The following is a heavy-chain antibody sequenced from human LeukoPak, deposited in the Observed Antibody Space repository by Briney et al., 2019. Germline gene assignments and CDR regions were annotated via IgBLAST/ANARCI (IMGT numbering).Heavy chain of an antibody. V-gene: IGHV3-21*01. D-gene: IGHD5-18*01. CDR3: ARDPEGYSYGAHFDY. J-gene: IGHJ4*02. Sequence: PGGSLRLSCAASGFTFSSYGMHWVRQAPGKGLEWVSSISSSSSYIYYADSVKGRFTISRDNAKNSLYLQMNSLRAEDTAVYYCARDPEGYSYGAHFDYWGQGTLVTVSS. CDR1: GFTFSSYG. CDR2: ISSSSSYI.